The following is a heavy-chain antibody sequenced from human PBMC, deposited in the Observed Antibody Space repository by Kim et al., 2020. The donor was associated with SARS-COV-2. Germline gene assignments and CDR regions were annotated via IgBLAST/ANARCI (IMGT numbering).Heavy chain of an antibody. V-gene: IGHV1-18*01. J-gene: IGHJ6*02. Sequence: TNYAQNFQGRVTMTTDTSTSTVYMEVRSLRSDDAAVYYCARVVYYYYGMDVWGQGTTVTVS. CDR3: ARVVYYYYGMDV. D-gene: IGHD3-16*02. CDR2: T.